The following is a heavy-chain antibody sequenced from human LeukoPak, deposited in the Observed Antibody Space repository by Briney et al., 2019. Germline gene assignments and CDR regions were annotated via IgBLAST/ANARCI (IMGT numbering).Heavy chain of an antibody. CDR2: MNPNSGNT. J-gene: IGHJ4*02. CDR3: ANSYDSSGYYYS. Sequence: ASVKVSCKASGYTFTSYDINWVRQATGQGLEWMGWMNPNSGNTGYAQKFQGRVTMTRNTSISTAYMELSSLRSEDTAVYYCANSYDSSGYYYSWGQGTLVTVSS. V-gene: IGHV1-8*01. CDR1: GYTFTSYD. D-gene: IGHD3-22*01.